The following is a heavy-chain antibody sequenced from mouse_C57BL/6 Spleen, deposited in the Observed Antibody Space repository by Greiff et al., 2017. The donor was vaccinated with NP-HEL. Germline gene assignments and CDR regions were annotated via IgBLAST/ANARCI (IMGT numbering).Heavy chain of an antibody. J-gene: IGHJ3*01. CDR2: ISDGGSYT. V-gene: IGHV5-4*01. Sequence: EVQLVESGGGLVKPGGSLKLSCAASGFTFSSYAMSWVRQTPEKRLEWVATISDGGSYTYYPDNVKGRFTISRDNAKNNLYLQMSHLKSEDTAMYYCARDQSNDGAAWFAYWGQGTLVTVSA. CDR1: GFTFSSYA. CDR3: ARDQSNDGAAWFAY. D-gene: IGHD2-12*01.